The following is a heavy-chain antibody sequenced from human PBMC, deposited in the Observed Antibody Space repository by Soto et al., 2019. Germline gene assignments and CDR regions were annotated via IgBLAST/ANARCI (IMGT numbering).Heavy chain of an antibody. CDR2: IKEDGSEK. Sequence: ILSCAASGFSFSSSWMNWVRQAPGKGLEWVADIKEDGSEKYYVDSLKGRFTISRDNAKNSLYLQMNSLRAEDTAVYYCARGDYYDRRFDSWGQGTLVTV. CDR3: ARGDYYDRRFDS. D-gene: IGHD3-22*01. V-gene: IGHV3-7*03. CDR1: GFSFSSSW. J-gene: IGHJ4*02.